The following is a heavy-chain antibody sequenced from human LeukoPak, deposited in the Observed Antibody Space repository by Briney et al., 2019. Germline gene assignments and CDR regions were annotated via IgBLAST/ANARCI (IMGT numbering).Heavy chain of an antibody. CDR3: ATHRTTVITGLVY. CDR2: LDPADGET. V-gene: IGHV1-24*01. Sequence: ASVKVSCKVSGYTLTDSSTHWVRQAPGKGLEWMGGLDPADGETIYAQKFQGKVTMTEDTSTDTAYMEPNSLRSEDTAVYYCATHRTTVITGLVYWGQGTLVSASS. D-gene: IGHD4-17*01. CDR1: GYTLTDSS. J-gene: IGHJ4*02.